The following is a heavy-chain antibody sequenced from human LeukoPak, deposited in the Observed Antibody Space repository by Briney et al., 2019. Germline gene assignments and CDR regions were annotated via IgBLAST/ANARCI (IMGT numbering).Heavy chain of an antibody. Sequence: GGSLRLSCAASGFPVSSNYMSWVRQAPGKGLEWVSGISWNSGSIGYADSVKGRFTISRDNAKNSLYLQMNSLRAEDTALYYCAKDLYYYDSGGTWDYWGQGTLVTVSS. CDR1: GFPVSSNY. D-gene: IGHD3-22*01. J-gene: IGHJ4*02. CDR3: AKDLYYYDSGGTWDY. CDR2: ISWNSGSI. V-gene: IGHV3-9*01.